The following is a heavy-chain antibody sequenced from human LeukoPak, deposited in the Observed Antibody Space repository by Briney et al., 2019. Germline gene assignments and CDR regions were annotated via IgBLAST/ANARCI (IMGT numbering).Heavy chain of an antibody. Sequence: PGGSLRLSCAASGFTFSSYAMSWVRQAPGKGLEWVSAISGSGGSTYYADSVKGRFTISRDNSKNTLYLQMNSLRAEDTAVYYCAKDWDYYDSSGPVGDYWGQGTLVTVSS. D-gene: IGHD3-22*01. J-gene: IGHJ4*02. CDR3: AKDWDYYDSSGPVGDY. V-gene: IGHV3-23*01. CDR1: GFTFSSYA. CDR2: ISGSGGST.